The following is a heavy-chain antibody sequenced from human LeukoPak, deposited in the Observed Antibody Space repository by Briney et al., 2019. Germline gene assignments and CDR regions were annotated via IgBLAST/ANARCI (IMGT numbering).Heavy chain of an antibody. J-gene: IGHJ4*02. Sequence: SETLSLTCTVPGGSLSSYYWSSIRQPPGKGLEWIGYMYYSGSTNYNPSTNYNPSLKSRVTISVDTSKNQFSLKLSSVTAADTAVYYCARDVGATPGYFDYWGQGTLVTVSS. V-gene: IGHV4-59*01. CDR1: GGSLSSYY. D-gene: IGHD1-26*01. CDR2: MYYSGST. CDR3: ARDVGATPGYFDY.